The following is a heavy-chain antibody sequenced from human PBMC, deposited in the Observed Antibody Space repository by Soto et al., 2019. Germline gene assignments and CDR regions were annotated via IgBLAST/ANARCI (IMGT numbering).Heavy chain of an antibody. CDR2: IYYSGST. Sequence: SETLSLTCTVSGGSISSYYWSWIRQPPGKGLEWIGYIYYSGSTNYNPSLKSRVTISVDTSKNQFSLKLSSVTAADTAVYYCASASAGGGVPNPDWFDPWGQGTLVTVSS. V-gene: IGHV4-59*01. CDR3: ASASAGGGVPNPDWFDP. CDR1: GGSISSYY. D-gene: IGHD3-16*01. J-gene: IGHJ5*02.